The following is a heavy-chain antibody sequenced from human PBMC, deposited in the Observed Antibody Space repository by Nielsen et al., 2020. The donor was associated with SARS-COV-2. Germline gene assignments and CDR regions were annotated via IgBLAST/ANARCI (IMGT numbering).Heavy chain of an antibody. J-gene: IGHJ6*02. Sequence: WVRQAPGQGLEWMGWINTNTGNPTYAQGFTGRFVFSLDTSVSTAYLQISSLKAEDTAVYYCASKLGRYDYGALEDFYYYYGMDVWGQGTTVTVSS. V-gene: IGHV7-4-1*02. CDR3: ASKLGRYDYGALEDFYYYYGMDV. CDR2: INTNTGNP. D-gene: IGHD4-17*01.